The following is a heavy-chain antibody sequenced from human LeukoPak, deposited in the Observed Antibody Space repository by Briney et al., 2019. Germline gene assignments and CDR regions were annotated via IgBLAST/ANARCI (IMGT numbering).Heavy chain of an antibody. CDR2: IYSGGST. CDR3: ARAGPIDY. Sequence: GGSLRLSCAASGFIVSSKYMSWVRQAPGKGLEWVSVIYSGGSTYYAASVEGRFTISRDNSENTVYLQMNSLRVEDTVVYYCARAGPIDYWGQGTLVTVSS. J-gene: IGHJ4*02. V-gene: IGHV3-53*01. CDR1: GFIVSSKY.